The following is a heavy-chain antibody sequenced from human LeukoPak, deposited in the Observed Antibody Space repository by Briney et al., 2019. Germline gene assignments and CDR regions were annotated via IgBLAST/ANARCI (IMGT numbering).Heavy chain of an antibody. V-gene: IGHV3-74*01. Sequence: GGSLRLSCAASGFTFSSYWMHWVRQAPGKGLVWVSRINSDGSSTSYADSVKGRFTISRDNVKNTLYLQMNSLRAEDTAVYYCARVITYAYGMDVWGQGTTVTVSS. CDR2: INSDGSST. D-gene: IGHD5-24*01. CDR3: ARVITYAYGMDV. J-gene: IGHJ6*02. CDR1: GFTFSSYW.